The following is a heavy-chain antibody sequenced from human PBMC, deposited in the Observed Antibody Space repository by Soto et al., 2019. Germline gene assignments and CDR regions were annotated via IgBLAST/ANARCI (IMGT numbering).Heavy chain of an antibody. J-gene: IGHJ4*02. V-gene: IGHV3-21*01. CDR2: ISSSSSYI. D-gene: IGHD6-19*01. CDR1: GFTFSSYS. Sequence: GGSLRLSCAASGFTFSSYSMNWVRQAPGKGLEWVSSISSSSSYIYYADSVKGRFTISRDNAKNSLYLQMNSLRAEDTAVYYCARDFYSSGPLDYWGQGTLVTVSS. CDR3: ARDFYSSGPLDY.